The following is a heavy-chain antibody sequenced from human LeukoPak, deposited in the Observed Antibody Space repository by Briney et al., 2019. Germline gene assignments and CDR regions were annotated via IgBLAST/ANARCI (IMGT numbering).Heavy chain of an antibody. CDR1: GGSFSGYY. D-gene: IGHD2-8*01. CDR3: ASFVLPGDY. J-gene: IGHJ4*02. CDR2: INHSGST. Sequence: SETLSLTCAVYGGSFSGYYWSWIRQPPGKGLEWIGEINHSGSTNDSPSLKSRVTISVDTSKNQFSLKRSSVTAADTAVYYCASFVLPGDYWGQGTLVTVSS. V-gene: IGHV4-34*01.